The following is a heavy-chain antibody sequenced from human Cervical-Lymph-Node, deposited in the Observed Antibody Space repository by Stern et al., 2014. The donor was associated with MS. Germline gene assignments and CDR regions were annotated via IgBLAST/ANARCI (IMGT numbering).Heavy chain of an antibody. Sequence: VQLVQSGAEVEKPGESLKISCKTAGYSFTNYWIGWVRQMPGKGLEWMGIIYPSDSDTRYSPSFQGQVIISADKSIGTAYLQWRSLKASDSGIYYCARGAPPENWGQGTLVTVSS. CDR3: ARGAPPEN. D-gene: IGHD3-16*01. CDR1: GYSFTNYW. J-gene: IGHJ4*02. CDR2: IYPSDSDT. V-gene: IGHV5-51*03.